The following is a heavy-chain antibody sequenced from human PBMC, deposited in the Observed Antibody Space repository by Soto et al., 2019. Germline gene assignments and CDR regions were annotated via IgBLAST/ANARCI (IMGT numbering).Heavy chain of an antibody. Sequence: PGGSVRLSCAASGLTFDDYAMHWVRQAPGKGLEWVSGISWNSGSIGYADSVKGRFTISRDNAKSSLYLQMNSLRAEDTALYYCAKDKGSGSYGVLNAFDIWGQGTMVPVS. V-gene: IGHV3-9*01. D-gene: IGHD3-10*01. J-gene: IGHJ3*02. CDR2: ISWNSGSI. CDR3: AKDKGSGSYGVLNAFDI. CDR1: GLTFDDYA.